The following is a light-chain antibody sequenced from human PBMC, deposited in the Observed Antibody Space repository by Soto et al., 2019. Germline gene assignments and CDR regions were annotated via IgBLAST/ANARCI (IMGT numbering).Light chain of an antibody. CDR3: RQHNDCPAIT. J-gene: IGKJ5*01. CDR1: QSVSSK. V-gene: IGKV3-15*01. CDR2: DTA. Sequence: EIVMTHSPATLSVSPLETATLSFSSSQSVSSKLALYQQKPGQAPRLLIYDTATRATGIPARFSGSGSGTESTLTISSLQAKDVAVYFCRQHNDCPAITFGQGTRLEIK.